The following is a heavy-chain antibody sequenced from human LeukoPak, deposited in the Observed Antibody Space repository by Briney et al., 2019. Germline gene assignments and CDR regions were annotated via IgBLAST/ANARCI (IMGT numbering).Heavy chain of an antibody. CDR1: GYTFTSYD. CDR2: MNPNSGNT. J-gene: IGHJ5*02. CDR3: AMDSSGSNWFDP. D-gene: IGHD3-22*01. Sequence: RASVKVSCKASGYTFTSYDINWERQATGQGLEWMGWMNPNSGNTGYAQKFQGRVTMTRNTSISTAYMELSSLRSEDTAVYYCAMDSSGSNWFDPWGQGTLVTVSS. V-gene: IGHV1-8*01.